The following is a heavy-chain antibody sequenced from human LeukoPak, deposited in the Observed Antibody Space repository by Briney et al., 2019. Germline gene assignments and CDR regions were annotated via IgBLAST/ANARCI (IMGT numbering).Heavy chain of an antibody. CDR3: ARVRRDGYLFDY. J-gene: IGHJ4*02. Sequence: SETLSLTCTVSGGSISSYYWSWIRQPAGKGLEWIGRIYTSGSTNYNPSLKSRVTISVDKSKNQFSLKLSSVTAADTAVYYCARVRRDGYLFDYWGQGTLATVSS. D-gene: IGHD5-24*01. CDR1: GGSISSYY. CDR2: IYTSGST. V-gene: IGHV4-4*07.